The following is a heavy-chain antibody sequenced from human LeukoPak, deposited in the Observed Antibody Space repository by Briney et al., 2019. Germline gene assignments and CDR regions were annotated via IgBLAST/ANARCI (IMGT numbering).Heavy chain of an antibody. Sequence: GGSLRLSCAASGYTFSNYAMTWVRQAPGKGLEWVSAISGSGGSTYYADSVKGRFTISRDNSKNTLYLQMNSLRAEDTAVYYCARMGYQLLFFGAFDYWGQGTLVTVSS. V-gene: IGHV3-23*01. J-gene: IGHJ4*02. CDR3: ARMGYQLLFFGAFDY. CDR2: ISGSGGST. CDR1: GYTFSNYA. D-gene: IGHD2-2*01.